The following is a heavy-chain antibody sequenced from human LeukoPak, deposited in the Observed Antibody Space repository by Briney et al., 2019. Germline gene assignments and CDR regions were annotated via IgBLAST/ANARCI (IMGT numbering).Heavy chain of an antibody. Sequence: GGSLRLSCAASGFTVSSNYMSWVRQAPGKGLEWVANIKQDGSEKYYVDSVKGRFTISRDNAKNSLYLQMNSLRAEDTAVYYCARDQWGYLDYWGQGTLVTVSS. CDR1: GFTVSSNY. V-gene: IGHV3-7*01. D-gene: IGHD7-27*01. CDR2: IKQDGSEK. CDR3: ARDQWGYLDY. J-gene: IGHJ4*02.